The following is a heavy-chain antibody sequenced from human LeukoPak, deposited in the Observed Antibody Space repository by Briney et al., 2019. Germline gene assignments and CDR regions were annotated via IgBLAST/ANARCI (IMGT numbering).Heavy chain of an antibody. D-gene: IGHD4-17*01. CDR2: IYSGGST. J-gene: IGHJ4*02. CDR1: GFTFSNAW. CDR3: ARGGDYGDYSDY. V-gene: IGHV3-53*01. Sequence: PGGSLRLSCAASGFTFSNAWMSWVRQAPGKGLEWVSVIYSGGSTYCADSVKGRFTISRGNSRNTQYLQMNSLRAEDTAVYYCARGGDYGDYSDYWGQGTLVTVSS.